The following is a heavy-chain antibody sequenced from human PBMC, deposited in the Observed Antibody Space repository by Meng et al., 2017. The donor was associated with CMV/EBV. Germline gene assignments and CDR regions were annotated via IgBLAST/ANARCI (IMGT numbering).Heavy chain of an antibody. D-gene: IGHD4-11*01. CDR1: GFSITDYA. V-gene: IGHV3-23*01. CDR3: ARAPTARYHFDH. J-gene: IGHJ4*02. CDR2: TSASGYYI. Sequence: SCAASGFSITDYAVDWVRQAPGKGLEWVSVTSASGYYIFYAESVKGRFTVGRDISKNTVYLQADSLRAEDTAVYFCARAPTARYHFDHWGQGSLVTVSS.